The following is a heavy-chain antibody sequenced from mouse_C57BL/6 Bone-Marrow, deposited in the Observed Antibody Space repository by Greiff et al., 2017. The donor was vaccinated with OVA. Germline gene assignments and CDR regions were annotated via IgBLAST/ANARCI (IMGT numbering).Heavy chain of an antibody. CDR2: ISYDGSN. V-gene: IGHV3-6*01. J-gene: IGHJ1*03. D-gene: IGHD1-1*01. Sequence: EVQVVESGPGLVKPSQSLSLTCSVTGYSITSGYYWNWIRQFPGNKLEWMGYISYDGSNNYNPSLKNRISITRDTSKNQFFLKLNSVTTEDTATYYCAIPFTTVVARNWYCDVWGTGTTVTVSS. CDR3: AIPFTTVVARNWYCDV. CDR1: GYSITSGYY.